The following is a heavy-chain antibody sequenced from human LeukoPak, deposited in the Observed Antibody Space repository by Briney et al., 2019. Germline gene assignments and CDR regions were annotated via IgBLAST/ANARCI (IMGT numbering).Heavy chain of an antibody. D-gene: IGHD3-22*01. CDR2: IFYSGTI. V-gene: IGHV4-30-4*01. Sequence: PSETLSLTCNVSGASISGSDYNWSWLRQPPGKGLEWIASIFYSGTIYNNPSLKSRTLVSVDTSKNQFSLRLTSVTAADTAVYYCARVSARITMIVGAFDIWGQGTMVTVSS. CDR1: GASISGSDYN. CDR3: ARVSARITMIVGAFDI. J-gene: IGHJ3*02.